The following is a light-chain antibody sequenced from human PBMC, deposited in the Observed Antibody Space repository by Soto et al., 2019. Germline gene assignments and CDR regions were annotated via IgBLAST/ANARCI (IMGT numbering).Light chain of an antibody. V-gene: IGKV1-5*03. CDR2: KAS. CDR1: QSISSW. Sequence: DIPMTQSPSTLSASVGDRVTITSLASQSISSWLAWYQQKPGKAPKLLIYKASSLESGVPSRFSGSGSGTEFTLTISSLQPDDFATYYCQQYNSYPLTFGGGTKVDIK. J-gene: IGKJ4*01. CDR3: QQYNSYPLT.